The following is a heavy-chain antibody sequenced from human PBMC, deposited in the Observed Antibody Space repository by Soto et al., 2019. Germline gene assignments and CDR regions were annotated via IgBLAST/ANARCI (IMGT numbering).Heavy chain of an antibody. CDR1: GYSFSNYN. D-gene: IGHD3-3*01. J-gene: IGHJ4*02. CDR3: ARLQRYVEGLPGGLDY. V-gene: IGHV1-3*04. CDR2: INTGNGNT. Sequence: VASVKVSCKXSGYSFSNYNLHWVRQAPGQSLEWVGWINTGNGNTKYSAKFHDRVTISRDTSANTAYMELHNLRSEDTAVYFCARLQRYVEGLPGGLDYWGQGTLVTVSS.